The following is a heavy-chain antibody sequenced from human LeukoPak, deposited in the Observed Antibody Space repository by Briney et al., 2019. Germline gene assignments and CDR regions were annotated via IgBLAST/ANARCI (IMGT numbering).Heavy chain of an antibody. D-gene: IGHD5-24*01. CDR1: EFTIDDYA. V-gene: IGHV3-9*03. Sequence: GGSLRLSCAASEFTIDDYAMHWVRHAPGKGLEWVSSISWNSGSIDYADSVKGRFTISRDNAKNSLYLQMNSLRNEDMALYYCAKGFSRDVYSYFDYWGQGTLVTVSS. CDR2: ISWNSGSI. J-gene: IGHJ4*02. CDR3: AKGFSRDVYSYFDY.